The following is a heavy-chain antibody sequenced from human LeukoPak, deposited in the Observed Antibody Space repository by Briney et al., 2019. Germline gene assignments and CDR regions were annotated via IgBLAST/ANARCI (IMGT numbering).Heavy chain of an antibody. D-gene: IGHD2-2*01. Sequence: SETLSLPCAVYGWSFNDYYWNWIRQPPGEGLEWIGEINARGDTNYNPSLTSRVNISVDTSKKQFSLRLTSMIAADTALYYCARGQVPAARGYNWFDPWGQGTLVTVSS. V-gene: IGHV4-34*01. CDR1: GWSFNDYY. CDR2: INARGDT. CDR3: ARGQVPAARGYNWFDP. J-gene: IGHJ5*02.